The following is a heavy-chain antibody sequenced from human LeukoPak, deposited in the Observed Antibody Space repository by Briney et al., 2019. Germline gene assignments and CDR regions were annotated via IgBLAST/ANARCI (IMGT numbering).Heavy chain of an antibody. CDR2: LDPEDGET. CDR3: ATGLRYFDWLLAPFDY. CDR1: GYTLTELS. D-gene: IGHD3-9*01. V-gene: IGHV1-24*01. Sequence: ASVKVSCKVSGYTLTELSMHWVRQAPGKGLEWMGGLDPEDGETIYAQKFQGRVTMTEDTSTDTAYMELSSLRSEDTAVYYCATGLRYFDWLLAPFDYWGQGTLVTVSS. J-gene: IGHJ4*02.